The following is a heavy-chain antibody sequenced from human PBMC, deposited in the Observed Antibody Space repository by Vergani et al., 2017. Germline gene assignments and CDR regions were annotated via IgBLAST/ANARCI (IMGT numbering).Heavy chain of an antibody. D-gene: IGHD6-13*01. Sequence: EVQLVETGGGLIQPGGSLRLSCAASGFTVSSNYMSWVRQAPGKGLEWVSVIYSCGSTYYADSVKGRFTISRANTKNTLYLQMNSLRAEDTAVYYCAKISLGGAVAGTLDYWGEGSLVTVSS. CDR1: GFTVSSNY. CDR3: AKISLGGAVAGTLDY. V-gene: IGHV3-53*02. J-gene: IGHJ4*02. CDR2: IYSCGST.